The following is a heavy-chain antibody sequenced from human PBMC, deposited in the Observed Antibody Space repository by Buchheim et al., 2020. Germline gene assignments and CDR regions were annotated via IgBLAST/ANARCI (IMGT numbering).Heavy chain of an antibody. CDR2: INSDGSST. Sequence: EVQLVESGGGLVQPGGSLRLSCAASGFTFSSYWMHWVRQAPGKGLVWVSRINSDGSSTSYADSVKGRFTISRDNAKNTLYLQMNSLRAEDTAVYYCARDTHYDFWSGYLNTFYYYYYGMDVWGQGTT. D-gene: IGHD3-3*01. CDR3: ARDTHYDFWSGYLNTFYYYYYGMDV. CDR1: GFTFSSYW. J-gene: IGHJ6*02. V-gene: IGHV3-74*01.